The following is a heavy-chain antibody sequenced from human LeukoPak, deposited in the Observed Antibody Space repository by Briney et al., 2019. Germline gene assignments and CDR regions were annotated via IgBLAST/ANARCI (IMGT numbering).Heavy chain of an antibody. Sequence: SETLSLTCAVYGGSFSSYYWSWIRQPPGKELEWIGEINHSGSTNYNPSLKSRVTISVDTSKNQFSLKLSSVTAADTAVYYCARIRVAARNYYYYYGMDVWGQGTTVTVSS. V-gene: IGHV4-34*01. CDR2: INHSGST. D-gene: IGHD6-6*01. CDR3: ARIRVAARNYYYYYGMDV. CDR1: GGSFSSYY. J-gene: IGHJ6*02.